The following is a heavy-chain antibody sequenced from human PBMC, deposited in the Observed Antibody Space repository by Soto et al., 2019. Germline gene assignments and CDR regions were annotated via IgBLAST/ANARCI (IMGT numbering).Heavy chain of an antibody. CDR1: GGTFISYA. J-gene: IGHJ4*02. V-gene: IGHV1-69*01. CDR2: FIPLLGSA. Sequence: VQLVQSGAEVQKPGSSVKVSCKASGGTFISYAVSWVRQAPGQGLEWMGGFIPLLGSANYAGKFQGRVTITAGESATVAFVELSNLRSEDTAVYYCAIGSTYSGEFDYWGQGTLVTVSS. CDR3: AIGSTYSGEFDY. D-gene: IGHD1-26*01.